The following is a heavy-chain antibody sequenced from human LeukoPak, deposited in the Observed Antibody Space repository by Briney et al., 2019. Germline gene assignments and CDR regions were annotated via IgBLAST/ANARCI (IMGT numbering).Heavy chain of an antibody. Sequence: ASVKVSCKASGYTFTSYYMHWVRQAPGQGLEWMGWISAYNGNTNYAQKLQGRVTMTTDTSTSTAYMELRSLRSDDTAVYYCARARPYCTNGVCYIDYWGQGTLVTVSS. CDR3: ARARPYCTNGVCYIDY. J-gene: IGHJ4*02. CDR2: ISAYNGNT. D-gene: IGHD2-8*01. V-gene: IGHV1-18*04. CDR1: GYTFTSYY.